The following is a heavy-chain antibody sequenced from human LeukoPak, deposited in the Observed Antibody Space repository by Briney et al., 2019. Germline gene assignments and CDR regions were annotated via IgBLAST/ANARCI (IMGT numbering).Heavy chain of an antibody. Sequence: GGSLRLSCAASGCSFSSVGMHWGRQAPGKGLDLVGYIRNDDSQTYYADAVKGRFSISRDNSKHPVYLQMNNLLPEDTAVYYWAKRAGRAWSAGPWGQGTLVTVSS. D-gene: IGHD2-8*02. CDR1: GCSFSSVG. V-gene: IGHV3-30*02. CDR3: AKRAGRAWSAGP. J-gene: IGHJ5*02. CDR2: IRNDDSQT.